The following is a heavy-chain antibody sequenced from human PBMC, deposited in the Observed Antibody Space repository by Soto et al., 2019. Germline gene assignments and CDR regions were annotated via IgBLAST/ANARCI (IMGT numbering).Heavy chain of an antibody. V-gene: IGHV3-30*03. CDR3: ARSYGDYDLRGLYYGMDV. D-gene: IGHD4-17*01. CDR2: ISYDGSNK. J-gene: IGHJ6*02. Sequence: PGGSLRLSCAASGFTFSSYGMHWVRQAPGKGLEWVAVISYDGSNKYYADSVKGRFTISRDNSKNTLYLQMNSLRAEDTAVYYCARSYGDYDLRGLYYGMDVWGQGTTVTVSS. CDR1: GFTFSSYG.